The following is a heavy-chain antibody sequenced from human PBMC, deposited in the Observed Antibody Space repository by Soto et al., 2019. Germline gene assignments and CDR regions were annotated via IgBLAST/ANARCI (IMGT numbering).Heavy chain of an antibody. J-gene: IGHJ4*02. D-gene: IGHD3-10*01. CDR3: ERARSASGSLYFDY. V-gene: IGHV4-39*01. CDR1: GGSLSSSSYY. CDR2: IYYSGST. Sequence: PSETLSLTCTVSGGSLSSSSYYWGWIRQPPGKGLEWIGSIYYSGSTYYNPSLKSRVTISVDTSKNQFSLKLSSVTAADTAVYYCERARSASGSLYFDYWGQGTLVTVSS.